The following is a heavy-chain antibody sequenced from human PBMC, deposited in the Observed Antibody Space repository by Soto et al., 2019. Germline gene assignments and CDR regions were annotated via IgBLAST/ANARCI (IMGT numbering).Heavy chain of an antibody. J-gene: IGHJ4*02. Sequence: QVQLVESGGGVVQPGRSLRLSCAASGFTFSSYAMHWVRQAPGKGLEWVAVISYDGSNKYYADSVKGRFTISRDNSKNTMYLQMNSLRAEDTAVYYCARGGNPATVNCNYGYWGQGTLVTVSS. D-gene: IGHD1-7*01. V-gene: IGHV3-30-3*01. CDR1: GFTFSSYA. CDR2: ISYDGSNK. CDR3: ARGGNPATVNCNYGY.